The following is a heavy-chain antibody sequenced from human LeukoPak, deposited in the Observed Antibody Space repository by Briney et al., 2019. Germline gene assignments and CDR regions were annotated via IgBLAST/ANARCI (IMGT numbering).Heavy chain of an antibody. CDR2: SYYSGTT. J-gene: IGHJ3*02. V-gene: IGHV4-59*11. CDR1: GGSRGRHY. D-gene: IGHD3-22*01. Sequence: PSETLSLTCTVAGGSRGRHYWSWIRQPPGKGREWRGYSYYSGTTTYNPSLQSRVTISLDTSKNQFSLKLSSVTAADTAVYYCARAGSYYDSGGYYYNPFDIWGQGTMVTVSS. CDR3: ARAGSYYDSGGYYYNPFDI.